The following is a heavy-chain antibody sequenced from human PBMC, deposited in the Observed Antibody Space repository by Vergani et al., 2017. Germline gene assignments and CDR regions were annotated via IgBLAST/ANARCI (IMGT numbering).Heavy chain of an antibody. J-gene: IGHJ6*02. Sequence: EVQLVESGGGLVKPGGSLRLSCAASGFTFSSYSMNWVRQAPGKGLEWVSSISSSSSYIYYADSVKGRFTISRDNAKNSLYLQMNSRRAEDTAVYYCATRVRGQPTYYYYGMDVWDQGTTVTVSS. CDR1: GFTFSSYS. V-gene: IGHV3-21*01. CDR2: ISSSSSYI. D-gene: IGHD3-10*01. CDR3: ATRVRGQPTYYYYGMDV.